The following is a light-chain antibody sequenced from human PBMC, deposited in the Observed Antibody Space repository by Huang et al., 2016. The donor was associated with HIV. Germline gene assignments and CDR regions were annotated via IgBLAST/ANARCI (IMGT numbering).Light chain of an antibody. CDR3: QQYTTYFPT. J-gene: IGKJ2*01. V-gene: IGKV1-5*03. CDR1: LSISSW. Sequence: DIQMTQSPSTLSASVGDCVTITCRASLSISSWLAWYQQKPGKAPKLLIYKASSLESGVPSRFSGSGSGTEFTLTISSLQPDDFATYYCQQYTTYFPTFGQGTKLEIK. CDR2: KAS.